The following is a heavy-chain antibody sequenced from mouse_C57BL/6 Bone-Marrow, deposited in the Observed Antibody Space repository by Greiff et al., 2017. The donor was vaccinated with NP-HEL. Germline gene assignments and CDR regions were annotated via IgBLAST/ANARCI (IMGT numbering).Heavy chain of an antibody. J-gene: IGHJ2*01. Sequence: QVQLQQSGAELVKPGASVKISCKASGYAFSSYWMNWVKQRPGKGLEWIGQIYPGDGDTNYNGKFKGKATLTADKSSSTAYMQLSSLTSEDSAVYFCARRGPNLYGSSDYFDYWGQGTTLTVSS. V-gene: IGHV1-80*01. CDR1: GYAFSSYW. CDR3: ARRGPNLYGSSDYFDY. D-gene: IGHD1-1*01. CDR2: IYPGDGDT.